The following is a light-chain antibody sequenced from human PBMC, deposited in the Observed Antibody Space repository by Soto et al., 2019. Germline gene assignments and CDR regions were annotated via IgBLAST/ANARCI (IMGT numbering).Light chain of an antibody. CDR3: QYYGTSPKP. J-gene: IGKJ1*01. V-gene: IGKV3-20*01. CDR1: QSINSF. CDR2: GAS. Sequence: EIVLTQSPGTLSLSPGEGATLSCRASQSINSFLAWYQQRRGQAPRLLIHGASNRATGIPDRFSGSGSGTDFTLTISRLEPEDFAVYYCQYYGTSPKPFGQGTKVDIK.